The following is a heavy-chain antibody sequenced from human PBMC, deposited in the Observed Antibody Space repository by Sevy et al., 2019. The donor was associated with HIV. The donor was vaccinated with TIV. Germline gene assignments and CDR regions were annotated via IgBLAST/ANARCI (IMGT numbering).Heavy chain of an antibody. CDR3: ARAPPVRSGDDSLNWFDP. Sequence: SETLSLTCTVSGGSISAYHWSWTRQPPGKGLEYIGYIHYTGTTNYNPTLKSRVTISVDTSKNQFSLKLSSVTAADTALYYCARAPPVRSGDDSLNWFDPWGQGTLVTVSS. CDR1: GGSISAYH. V-gene: IGHV4-59*01. CDR2: IHYTGTT. J-gene: IGHJ5*02. D-gene: IGHD5-12*01.